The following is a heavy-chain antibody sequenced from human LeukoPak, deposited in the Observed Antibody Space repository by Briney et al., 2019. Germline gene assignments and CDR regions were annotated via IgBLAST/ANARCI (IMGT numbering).Heavy chain of an antibody. CDR1: GGSVSSGSYY. V-gene: IGHV4-61*01. Sequence: SETLSLTCTVSGGSVSSGSYYWSWIRQPPGKGLEWIGYIYYSGSTNYNPSLKSRVTISVDTSKNQFSLKLSSVTAADTAVYYCAIAPTITIFGVVIKQAWFDPWGQGTLVTVSS. J-gene: IGHJ5*02. D-gene: IGHD3-3*01. CDR3: AIAPTITIFGVVIKQAWFDP. CDR2: IYYSGST.